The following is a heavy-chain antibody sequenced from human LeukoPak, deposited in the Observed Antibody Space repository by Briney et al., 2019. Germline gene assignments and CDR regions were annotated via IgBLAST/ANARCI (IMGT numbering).Heavy chain of an antibody. CDR1: GGTFISYA. J-gene: IGHJ4*02. V-gene: IGHV1-69*01. D-gene: IGHD3-9*01. CDR2: IIPIFGTA. CDR3: ARVDFDWLHLDY. Sequence: SVKVSCKASGGTFISYAISWVRQAPGQGLEWMGGIIPIFGTANYAQKFQGRVTITADESTSTAYMELSSLRSEDTAVYYCARVDFDWLHLDYWGQGTLVTVSS.